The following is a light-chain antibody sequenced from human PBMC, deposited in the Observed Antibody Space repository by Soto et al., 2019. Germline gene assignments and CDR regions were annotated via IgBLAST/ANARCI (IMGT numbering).Light chain of an antibody. CDR1: QSITTY. CDR2: GAS. CDR3: QQTHSTLPYT. Sequence: DIQMTQSPSSLAASVGDRVTITCRASQSITTYLNWYQQRPGEAPKLLIYGASSLQSGVPSRFSGSGSGTDFTLTNSTLQPEDFATYYCQQTHSTLPYTFGQGTKLEIK. J-gene: IGKJ2*01. V-gene: IGKV1-39*01.